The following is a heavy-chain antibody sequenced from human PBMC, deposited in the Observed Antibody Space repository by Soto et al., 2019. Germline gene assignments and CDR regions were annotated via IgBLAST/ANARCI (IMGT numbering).Heavy chain of an antibody. Sequence: ASVKVSCKASGYTFTGYYMHWVRQAPGQGLEWMGWVNPNSGGTNYAQKFQGWVTMTRDTSISTAYMELSRLRSDDTAVYYCARGGYYDFWSGYSHSTGTSYYYMDVWGKGTTVTVSS. V-gene: IGHV1-2*04. CDR3: ARGGYYDFWSGYSHSTGTSYYYMDV. CDR2: VNPNSGGT. D-gene: IGHD3-3*01. CDR1: GYTFTGYY. J-gene: IGHJ6*03.